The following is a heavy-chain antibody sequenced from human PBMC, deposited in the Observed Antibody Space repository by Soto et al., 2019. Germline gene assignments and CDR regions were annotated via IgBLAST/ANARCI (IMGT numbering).Heavy chain of an antibody. D-gene: IGHD2-15*01. V-gene: IGHV3-21*01. J-gene: IGHJ4*02. CDR1: GFTFSTYS. Sequence: PGGSLRLSCVGSGFTFSTYSINWVRQAPGRGLEWVSSISSRSDIYYADSVKGRFTISRDNAKNSVSLQMNSLRAEDTAVYYCAKSTGCSGGICNWGQGTQVTVSS. CDR3: AKSTGCSGGICN. CDR2: ISSRSDI.